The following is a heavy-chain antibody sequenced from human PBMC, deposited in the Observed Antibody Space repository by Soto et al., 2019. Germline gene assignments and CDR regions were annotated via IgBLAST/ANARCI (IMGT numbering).Heavy chain of an antibody. V-gene: IGHV3-66*01. Sequence: EVQLVESGGGLVQPGGSLRLSCAVTGFTISSNYINWVRQAPGKGLEWVSVMYAAGSTYYEDSVKGRFNISRDNSKNTVYLQRNSLRGEDTAVYYCARGSNSNNWKLFDYWGQGTLVTVSS. CDR3: ARGSNSNNWKLFDY. D-gene: IGHD1-1*01. J-gene: IGHJ4*02. CDR2: MYAAGST. CDR1: GFTISSNY.